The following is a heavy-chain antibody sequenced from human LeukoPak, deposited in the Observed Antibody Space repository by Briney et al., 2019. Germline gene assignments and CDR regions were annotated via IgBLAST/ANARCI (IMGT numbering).Heavy chain of an antibody. D-gene: IGHD3-9*01. CDR2: INHSGST. CDR1: GGSFSGYY. V-gene: IGHV4-34*01. J-gene: IGHJ5*02. CDR3: ASIPYDILTGYYKLDWFDP. Sequence: SETLSLTCAVYGGSFSGYYWSWIRQPPGKGLEWIGEINHSGSTNYNPSLKSRVTISVDTSKNQFSLKLSSVTAADTAVYYCASIPYDILTGYYKLDWFDPWGQGTLVTVPS.